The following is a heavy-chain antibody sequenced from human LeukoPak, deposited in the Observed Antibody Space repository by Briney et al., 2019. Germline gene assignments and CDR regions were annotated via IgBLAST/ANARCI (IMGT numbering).Heavy chain of an antibody. D-gene: IGHD4-17*01. J-gene: IGHJ4*02. V-gene: IGHV1-69*13. CDR3: ALRPMTTVTTHYFDY. CDR2: IIPIFGTA. CDR1: GGTFSSYA. Sequence: ASVKVSCKASGGTFSSYAISWVRQAPGQGLEWMGGIIPIFGTANYAQKFQGRVTITADESTSTAYMELSSLRSEDTAVYYCALRPMTTVTTHYFDYWGQGTLVTVSS.